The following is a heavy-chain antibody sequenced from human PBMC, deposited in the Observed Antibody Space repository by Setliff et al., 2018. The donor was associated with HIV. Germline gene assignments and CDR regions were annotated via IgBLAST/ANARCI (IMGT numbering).Heavy chain of an antibody. D-gene: IGHD6-6*01. Sequence: KSSETLSLTCAVSGYSIRSGYYWGWIRQPAGKGLEWIGRIYTSGSTKYNPSPKSRVTISVDTSKNQFSLKVSSVTAADTAVYYCARAGSAAASPLDYWGQGTLVTVSS. CDR3: ARAGSAAASPLDY. CDR2: IYTSGST. J-gene: IGHJ4*02. V-gene: IGHV4-61*02. CDR1: GYSIRSGYY.